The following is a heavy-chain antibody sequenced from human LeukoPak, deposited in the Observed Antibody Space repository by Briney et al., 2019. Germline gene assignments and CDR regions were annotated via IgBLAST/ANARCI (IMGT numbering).Heavy chain of an antibody. CDR1: GYTFTSYG. J-gene: IGHJ4*02. CDR3: ARDRGLVYYYDSSGSVL. V-gene: IGHV1-18*01. Sequence: ASVKVSCKASGYTFTSYGISWVRQAPGQGLEWMGWISAYNGNTNYAQKLQGRVTMTTDTSTSTAYMELRSLRSDDTAVYYCARDRGLVYYYDSSGSVLWGQGTLVTVSS. D-gene: IGHD3-22*01. CDR2: ISAYNGNT.